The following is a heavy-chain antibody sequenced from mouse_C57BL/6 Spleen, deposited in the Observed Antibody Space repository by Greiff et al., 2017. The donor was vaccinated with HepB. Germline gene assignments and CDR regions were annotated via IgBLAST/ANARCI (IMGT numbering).Heavy chain of an antibody. CDR1: GFTFSDYG. J-gene: IGHJ1*03. CDR2: ISGGSSTI. CDR3: ARGGLGRYFDV. V-gene: IGHV5-17*01. Sequence: EVKLVESGGGLVKPGGSLKLSCAASGFTFSDYGMHWVRQAPEKGLEWVAYISGGSSTIYYADTVKGRFTISRDNAKNTLFLQMTSLRSEDTAMYYSARGGLGRYFDVWGTGTTVTVSS. D-gene: IGHD4-1*01.